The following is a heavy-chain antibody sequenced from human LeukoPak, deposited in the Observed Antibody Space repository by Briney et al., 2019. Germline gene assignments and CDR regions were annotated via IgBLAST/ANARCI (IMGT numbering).Heavy chain of an antibody. CDR1: GVSISSSNSY. J-gene: IGHJ4*02. D-gene: IGHD3-10*01. V-gene: IGHV4-39*01. Sequence: SETLSLTCTVSGVSISSSNSYWGWIRQPPGKGLEWIGSIYYSGNTYYNASLKSQVSISIDTSKNQFSLRLTSVTAADTAVYYCARAPHYYGSGRTFDYWGQGTLVTVSS. CDR3: ARAPHYYGSGRTFDY. CDR2: IYYSGNT.